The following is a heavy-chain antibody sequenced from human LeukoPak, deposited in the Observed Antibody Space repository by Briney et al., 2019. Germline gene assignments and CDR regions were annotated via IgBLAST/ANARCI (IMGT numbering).Heavy chain of an antibody. D-gene: IGHD3-22*01. J-gene: IGHJ3*02. CDR1: GFSFSNVW. CDR2: IKSKTDGGTI. Sequence: GGSLRLSCAGSGFSFSNVWMSWVRQAPGKELEWVGRIKSKTDGGTIDYAAPVKGRFTIARDDSKDTLYLQMNSLKTEDTAVYYCSTFDSSGYYTNIWGQGTMVTVSS. CDR3: STFDSSGYYTNI. V-gene: IGHV3-15*01.